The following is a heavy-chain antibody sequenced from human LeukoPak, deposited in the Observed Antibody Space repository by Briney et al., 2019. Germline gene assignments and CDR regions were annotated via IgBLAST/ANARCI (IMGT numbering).Heavy chain of an antibody. CDR1: GYTFTGYY. V-gene: IGHV1-2*02. CDR2: INPNSGGT. CDR3: ARVMRDFWSGYNQFLDY. D-gene: IGHD3-3*01. J-gene: IGHJ4*02. Sequence: ASVKVSCKASGYTFTGYYMHWVRQAPGQGLEWMGWINPNSGGTNYAQKFQGRVTMTRDTSISTAYMELSRLRSDDTAVYYCARVMRDFWSGYNQFLDYWGQGTLVTVSS.